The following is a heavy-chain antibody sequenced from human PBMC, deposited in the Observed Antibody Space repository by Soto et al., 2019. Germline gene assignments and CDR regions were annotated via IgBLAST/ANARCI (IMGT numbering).Heavy chain of an antibody. Sequence: SEPLSLPCTVSAGSISSYYWSWIRQPAGKGLEWIGRIYTSGSTNYNPSLKSRVTMSVDTSKNQFSLKLSSVTAADTAVYYCARGIAVAGTDYYYYYGMDVWGQGTTVTVSS. CDR3: ARGIAVAGTDYYYYYGMDV. V-gene: IGHV4-4*07. J-gene: IGHJ6*02. CDR2: IYTSGST. D-gene: IGHD6-19*01. CDR1: AGSISSYY.